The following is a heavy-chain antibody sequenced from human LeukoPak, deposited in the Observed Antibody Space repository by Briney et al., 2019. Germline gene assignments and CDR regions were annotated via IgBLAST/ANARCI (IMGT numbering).Heavy chain of an antibody. CDR3: ARVRVGATSHFDY. D-gene: IGHD1-26*01. V-gene: IGHV3-48*01. CDR1: GFTFSSYS. Sequence: GGSLRLSCAASGFTFSSYSTNWVRQAPGKGLEWVSYISSSSSTIYYADSVKGRFTISRDNAKNSLYLQMNSLRAEDTAVYYCARVRVGATSHFDYWGQGTLVTVSS. J-gene: IGHJ4*02. CDR2: ISSSSSTI.